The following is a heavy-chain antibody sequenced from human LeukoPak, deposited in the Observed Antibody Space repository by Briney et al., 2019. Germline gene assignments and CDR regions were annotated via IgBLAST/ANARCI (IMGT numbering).Heavy chain of an antibody. J-gene: IGHJ4*02. CDR3: ARGQVGRAGTFRIWAYFDH. Sequence: LRLSCAASGFTFSSYEMNWVRQAPGKGLEWIGEINHSGSTNYNPSLKSRVTISVDTSKNQFSLKLSSVTAADTAVYYCARGQVGRAGTFRIWAYFDHWGQGTLVIVSS. CDR1: GFTFSSYE. CDR2: INHSGST. V-gene: IGHV4-34*01. D-gene: IGHD6-19*01.